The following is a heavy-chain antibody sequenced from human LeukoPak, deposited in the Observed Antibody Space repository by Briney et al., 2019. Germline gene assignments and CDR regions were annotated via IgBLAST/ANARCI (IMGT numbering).Heavy chain of an antibody. Sequence: PVKVSCKASGGTFRSYAISWVRQAPGQGLEWMGGIIPIFGTANYAQKFQGRVTILADESTRTAYMELSSLRSEDTAVYYCASTIEMAAINQFDYWGQGTLVTVSS. CDR2: IIPIFGTA. CDR3: ASTIEMAAINQFDY. V-gene: IGHV1-69*13. D-gene: IGHD5-24*01. J-gene: IGHJ4*02. CDR1: GGTFRSYA.